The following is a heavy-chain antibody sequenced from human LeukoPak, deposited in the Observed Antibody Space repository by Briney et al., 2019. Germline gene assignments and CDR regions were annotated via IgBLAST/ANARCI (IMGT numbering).Heavy chain of an antibody. Sequence: GGSLRLSCAASGFTFSDYAMSWVRQAPGKGLEWVSGFSGGGGTTYYADSVKGRFTISRDDSQNTLYPQMKSLRAEDTAVYFCAIWNYHFDYWGQGTLVTVSS. D-gene: IGHD1-7*01. CDR2: FSGGGGTT. J-gene: IGHJ4*02. V-gene: IGHV3-23*01. CDR3: AIWNYHFDY. CDR1: GFTFSDYA.